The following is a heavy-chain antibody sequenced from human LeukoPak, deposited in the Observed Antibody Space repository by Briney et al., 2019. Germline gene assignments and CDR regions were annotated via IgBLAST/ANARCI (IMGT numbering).Heavy chain of an antibody. V-gene: IGHV3-11*05. CDR3: ARGGHGAADQ. J-gene: IGHJ5*02. D-gene: IGHD1-26*01. CDR2: ISPSTTHT. Sequence: AGGSLRLSCAASGFTFSDYYMSWSRQAPGKGLEWLSYISPSTTHTIYADSVKGRFTISRDNAKNLLYLQMNSLRAEDTAVYYCARGGHGAADQWGQGTLVTVSS. CDR1: GFTFSDYY.